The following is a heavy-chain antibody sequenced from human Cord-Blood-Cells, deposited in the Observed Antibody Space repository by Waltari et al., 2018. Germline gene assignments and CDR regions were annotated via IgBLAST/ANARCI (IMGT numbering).Heavy chain of an antibody. CDR1: EYTLTGYI. CDR3: ARVGFSGSSFDY. CDR2: INPNSGGT. Sequence: QLGRFGPGVQQPGPAVSVSCQASEYTLTGYILHWGAQAPGQGLEWMGWINPNSGGTNYAQKFQGWVTMTRDTSISTAYMELSRLRSDDTAVYYCARVGFSGSSFDYWGQGTLVTVSS. V-gene: IGHV1-2*04. J-gene: IGHJ4*02. D-gene: IGHD6-6*01.